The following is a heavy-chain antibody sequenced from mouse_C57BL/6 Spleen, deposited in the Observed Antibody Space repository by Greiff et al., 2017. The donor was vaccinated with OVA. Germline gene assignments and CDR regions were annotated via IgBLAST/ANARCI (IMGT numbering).Heavy chain of an antibody. CDR3: ARSEVDSSGYEWYFDV. D-gene: IGHD1-1*01. Sequence: EVQLQQSGPVLVKPGASVKMSCKASGYTFTDYYMNWVKQSHGKSLEWIGVINPYNGGTSYNQKFKGKATLTVDKSSSTAYMELNRLTSEDSAVDYCARSEVDSSGYEWYFDVWGTGTTVTVAS. CDR2: INPYNGGT. CDR1: GYTFTDYY. V-gene: IGHV1-19*01. J-gene: IGHJ1*03.